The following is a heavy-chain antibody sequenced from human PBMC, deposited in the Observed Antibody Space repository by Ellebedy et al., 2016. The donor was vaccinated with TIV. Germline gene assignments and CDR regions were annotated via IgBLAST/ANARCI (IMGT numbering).Heavy chain of an antibody. J-gene: IGHJ6*02. CDR1: GYTFTSYY. CDR2: FDPEDGET. CDR3: ATPTGVGATLHPRDYYYGMDV. D-gene: IGHD1-26*01. Sequence: ASVKVSCKASGYTFTSYYMHWVRQAPGQGLEWMGGFDPEDGETIYAQKFQGRVTMTEDTSTDTAYMELSSLRSEDTAVYYCATPTGVGATLHPRDYYYGMDVWGQGTTVTVSS. V-gene: IGHV1-24*01.